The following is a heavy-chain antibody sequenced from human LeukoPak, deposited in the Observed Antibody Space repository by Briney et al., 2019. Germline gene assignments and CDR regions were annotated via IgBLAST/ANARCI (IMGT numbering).Heavy chain of an antibody. J-gene: IGHJ4*02. V-gene: IGHV3-23*01. CDR3: AASGSYYAWWEGLIDY. CDR2: ISGSGGST. D-gene: IGHD1-26*01. CDR1: GFTFSSYA. Sequence: GGSLRLSCAASGFTFSSYAMSWVRQAPGKGLEWVSAISGSGGSTYYADSVKGRFTISRDNSKNTLYLQMNSLRAEDTAVYYCAASGSYYAWWEGLIDYWGQGTLVTVSS.